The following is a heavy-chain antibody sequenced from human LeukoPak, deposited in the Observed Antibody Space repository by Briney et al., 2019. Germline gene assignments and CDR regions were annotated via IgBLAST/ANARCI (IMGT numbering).Heavy chain of an antibody. J-gene: IGHJ6*02. D-gene: IGHD6-13*01. CDR2: IYYSGST. CDR3: ASSAAGDVYYYGMDV. V-gene: IGHV4-59*01. CDR1: GGSISSYY. Sequence: SETLALTCTVSGGSISSYYWSWIRQPPGKGLEWIGYIYYSGSTNCNPSLKSRVTISVDTSKNQFSLKLSSVTAADTAVYYCASSAAGDVYYYGMDVWGQGTTVTVSS.